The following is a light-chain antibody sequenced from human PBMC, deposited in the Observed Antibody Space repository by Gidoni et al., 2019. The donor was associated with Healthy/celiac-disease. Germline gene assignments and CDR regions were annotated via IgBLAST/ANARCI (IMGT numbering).Light chain of an antibody. CDR1: QSVSSN. J-gene: IGKJ5*01. Sequence: ELVMTQLPATLSVSPGERATLSCRASQSVSSNLAWYQQKPGQAPRLLIYGASTRATGIPARFSGSGSGTEFTLTISSLQSEDFAVYYCQQYNNWPTITFGQGTRLEIK. V-gene: IGKV3-15*01. CDR3: QQYNNWPTIT. CDR2: GAS.